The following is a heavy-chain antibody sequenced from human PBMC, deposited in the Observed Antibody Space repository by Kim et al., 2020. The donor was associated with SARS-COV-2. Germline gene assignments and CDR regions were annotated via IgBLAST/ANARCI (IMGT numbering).Heavy chain of an antibody. CDR1: GFTFDDYT. CDR2: ISWDGGST. J-gene: IGHJ6*02. Sequence: GGSLRLSCAASGFTFDDYTMHWVRQAPGKGLEWVSLISWDGGSTYYADSVKGRFTISRDNSKNSLYLQMNSLRTEDTALYYCVGSSEGILAGKFYYGMDVWGQGTTVTVSS. V-gene: IGHV3-43*01. D-gene: IGHD3-9*01. CDR3: VGSSEGILAGKFYYGMDV.